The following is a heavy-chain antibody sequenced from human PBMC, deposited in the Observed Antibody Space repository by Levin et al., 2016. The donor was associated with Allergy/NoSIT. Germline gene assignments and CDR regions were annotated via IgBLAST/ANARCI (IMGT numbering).Heavy chain of an antibody. CDR3: ARRHPGSGETPSFDF. CDR1: DFTFSIYD. CDR2: INGGSSYI. J-gene: IGHJ4*01. V-gene: IGHV3-21*03. D-gene: IGHD3-10*01. Sequence: GESLKISCAASDFTFSIYDMNWLRQAPGKGLEWLSSINGGSSYIYYADSVKGRFTISRDNARNSLFLQMNSLRAEDTAVYYCARRHPGSGETPSFDFWGHGTLVTVSS.